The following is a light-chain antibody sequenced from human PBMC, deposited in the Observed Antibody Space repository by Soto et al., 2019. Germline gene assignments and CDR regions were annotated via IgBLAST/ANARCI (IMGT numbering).Light chain of an antibody. CDR2: EVI. CDR3: NSYTGSSTYV. J-gene: IGLJ1*01. CDR1: SSEVGSYNR. V-gene: IGLV2-18*02. Sequence: QSALAQPPSVSGSPGQSVAISCTGTSSEVGSYNRVSWYQQPPGAAPKLMIYEVINLPSGFPYRFSGSKSGNTASLTISGLQAEDEADYYCNSYTGSSTYVFGTGTKVTVL.